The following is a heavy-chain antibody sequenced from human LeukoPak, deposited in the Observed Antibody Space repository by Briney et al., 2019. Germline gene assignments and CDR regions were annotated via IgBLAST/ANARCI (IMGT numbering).Heavy chain of an antibody. J-gene: IGHJ4*02. CDR1: GFTFSSYA. D-gene: IGHD2-21*02. Sequence: GGSLRLSCAASGFTFSSYAMHWVRQAPGKGLEGVAVISYDGSNKYDADSENGRFTISRDNSKNTLYLQMNSLRAEDTAVYYCANELIKNCGGDCYLNFSDYWGQGTLVTVSS. V-gene: IGHV3-30-3*02. CDR3: ANELIKNCGGDCYLNFSDY. CDR2: ISYDGSNK.